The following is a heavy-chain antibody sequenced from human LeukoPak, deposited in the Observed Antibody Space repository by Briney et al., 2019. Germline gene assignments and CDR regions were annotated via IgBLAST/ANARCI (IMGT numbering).Heavy chain of an antibody. CDR3: ARRGGSISPYDAFDI. V-gene: IGHV4-39*07. D-gene: IGHD2-15*01. CDR2: IYYSGSA. J-gene: IGHJ3*02. CDR1: GASITSDTYY. Sequence: SETLSLTCTVSGASITSDTYYWGWIRQPPGKGLEWIGNIYYSGSAYYDPSLKSRVTISVDTSKNQFSLELNSVTAADTAMYYCARRGGSISPYDAFDIWGQGQWSPSLQ.